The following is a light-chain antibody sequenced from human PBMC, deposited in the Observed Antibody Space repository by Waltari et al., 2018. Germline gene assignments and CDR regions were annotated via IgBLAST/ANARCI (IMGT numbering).Light chain of an antibody. CDR3: QQYNNWPPYT. J-gene: IGKJ2*01. V-gene: IGKV3-15*01. Sequence: EMAMTKSPATLAVSAGERATLYCRASQSVSSNLAWYQQKPGQAPRLLIYGASTRATGIPARFSGSGSGTEFTLTISSLQSEDFAVYYCQQYNNWPPYTFGQGTKLEIK. CDR2: GAS. CDR1: QSVSSN.